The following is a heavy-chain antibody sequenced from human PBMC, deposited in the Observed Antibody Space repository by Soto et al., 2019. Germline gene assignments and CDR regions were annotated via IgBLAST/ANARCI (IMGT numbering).Heavy chain of an antibody. J-gene: IGHJ5*02. D-gene: IGHD2-21*01. CDR2: INPDSGGT. CDR3: AKKSVEMDWLDP. V-gene: IGHV1-2*02. Sequence: ASVKVSCKASGYTFTDYYMHWVRQAPGQGLEWMGWINPDSGGTNYAQKFQGRVTMTRDTSISTAYMELSRLRSDDTAVYYCAKKSVEMDWLDPWGQGTLVTVSS. CDR1: GYTFTDYY.